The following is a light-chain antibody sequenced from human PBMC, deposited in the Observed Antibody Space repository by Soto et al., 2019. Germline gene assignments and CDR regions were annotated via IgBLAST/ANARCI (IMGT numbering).Light chain of an antibody. CDR3: RQSTGLRT. Sequence: NVLTQSPGTLSLSPGERATLSCRASQSVSSSYLAGYQQKPGQAPKLLIYGASSRATGIPDRFSGSGSGTDFTLTISRLEPEDFAVYYCRQSTGLRTFGGGTKVEIK. V-gene: IGKV3-20*01. J-gene: IGKJ4*01. CDR1: QSVSSSY. CDR2: GAS.